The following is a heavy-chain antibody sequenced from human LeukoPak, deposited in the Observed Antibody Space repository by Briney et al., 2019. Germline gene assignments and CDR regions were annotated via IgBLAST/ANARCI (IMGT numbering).Heavy chain of an antibody. J-gene: IGHJ4*02. CDR2: IKEDGSEE. D-gene: IGHD6-19*01. V-gene: IGHV3-7*01. CDR3: ASGYYSGWYIPYY. CDR1: GFTFSTSW. Sequence: GGSLRLSCAASGFTFSTSWMIWVRQAPGKGLEWVANIKEDGSEEYYVDSVKGRFTISRDNAKNSLYLQMNSLRAEDTAVYYCASGYYSGWYIPYYWGQGTLVTVSS.